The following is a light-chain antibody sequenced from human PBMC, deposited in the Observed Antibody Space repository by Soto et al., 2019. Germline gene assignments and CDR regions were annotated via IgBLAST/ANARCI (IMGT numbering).Light chain of an antibody. Sequence: DIQMTQSPSSLSASVGDRVTIPCQASQRITNSLNWYQQKPGRAPNLLIYAASSLQRGAPSRFSGSGSGTDFTLTISSLQPDDFATYYCQQTYSPPFTFGPGTKWIS. V-gene: IGKV1-39*01. CDR3: QQTYSPPFT. J-gene: IGKJ3*01. CDR2: AAS. CDR1: QRITNS.